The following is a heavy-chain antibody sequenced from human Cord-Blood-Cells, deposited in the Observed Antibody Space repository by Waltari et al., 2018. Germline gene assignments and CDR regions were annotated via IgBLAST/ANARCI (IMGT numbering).Heavy chain of an antibody. CDR2: IYYSGST. D-gene: IGHD7-27*01. J-gene: IGHJ4*02. CDR3: ARKATGVRFDY. V-gene: IGHV4-39*01. Sequence: QLQLQESGPGLVKPSETLSLTCTVSGGSISSSSYYWGWIRQPPGKGLEWIGSIYYSGSTYYNPSLKRRVTISGDTSKNQFSLKLSSVTAADTAVYYCARKATGVRFDYWGQGTLVTVSS. CDR1: GGSISSSSYY.